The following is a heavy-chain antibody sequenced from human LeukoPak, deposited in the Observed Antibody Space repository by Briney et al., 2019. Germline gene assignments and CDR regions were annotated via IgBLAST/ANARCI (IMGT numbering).Heavy chain of an antibody. J-gene: IGHJ4*02. V-gene: IGHV3-33*01. CDR3: AGGASSTDTFDF. CDR1: GFSFSRYG. D-gene: IGHD6-6*01. Sequence: GRSLRLSCAASGFSFSRYGMHWVRQAPGKGLEWVAMIWYDGSNKYHSDSVKGRFTISRDNSKNTLYLQMNSLRAEDTAVYYCAGGASSTDTFDFWGQGTLVTVSS. CDR2: IWYDGSNK.